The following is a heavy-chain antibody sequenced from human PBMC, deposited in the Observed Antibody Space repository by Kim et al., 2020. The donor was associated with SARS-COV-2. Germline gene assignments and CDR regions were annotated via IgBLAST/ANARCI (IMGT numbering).Heavy chain of an antibody. V-gene: IGHV4-34*01. Sequence: SETLSLTCAVHGGSFSGYYWSWIRQPPGKGLEWIGEINHSGSTNYNPSLKSRVTISVDTSKNQFSLKLSSVTAADTAVYYCARGTTVTTFYYYYGMDVWGQGTTVTVSS. D-gene: IGHD4-17*01. CDR2: INHSGST. CDR3: ARGTTVTTFYYYYGMDV. J-gene: IGHJ6*02. CDR1: GGSFSGYY.